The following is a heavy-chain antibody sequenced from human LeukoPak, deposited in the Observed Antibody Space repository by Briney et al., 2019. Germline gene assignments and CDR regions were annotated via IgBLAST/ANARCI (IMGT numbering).Heavy chain of an antibody. Sequence: ASVRVSCKASGYTFTSHYIHWVRQAPGQGLEWMGIISPSGGSTTYAQKFQGRVTMTRDTSTSTVYMDLSSLRSDHTAVYYCARDVASHMGLANYFDYWGQGALVIVSS. J-gene: IGHJ4*02. CDR2: ISPSGGST. CDR1: GYTFTSHY. V-gene: IGHV1-46*01. CDR3: ARDVASHMGLANYFDY. D-gene: IGHD2-2*01.